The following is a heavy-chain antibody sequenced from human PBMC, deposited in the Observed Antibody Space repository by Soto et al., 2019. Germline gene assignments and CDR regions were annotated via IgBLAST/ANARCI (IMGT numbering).Heavy chain of an antibody. Sequence: QVQLVESGGGVIQPGGSLRLSCGASGFTLSNFGVHWVRQAPGKGPEWVGAISSDGKTESYGASVRGRFTVCRDNSQNRVFLQMNSLKSDDVGVYYCAQGHVGGIHSQFDIWGQGTMVTVSS. J-gene: IGHJ3*02. CDR3: AQGHVGGIHSQFDI. CDR2: ISSDGKTE. V-gene: IGHV3-30*18. D-gene: IGHD1-26*01. CDR1: GFTLSNFG.